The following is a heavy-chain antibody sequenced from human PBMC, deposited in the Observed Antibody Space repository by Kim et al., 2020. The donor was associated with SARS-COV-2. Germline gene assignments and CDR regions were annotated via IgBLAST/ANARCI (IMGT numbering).Heavy chain of an antibody. Sequence: YSPSFQGQVTISADKSISTAYLQWSSLKASDTAMYYCVSGAKVVPAALDVWGQGTTVTVSS. V-gene: IGHV5-51*01. CDR3: VSGAKVVPAALDV. D-gene: IGHD2-2*01. J-gene: IGHJ6*02.